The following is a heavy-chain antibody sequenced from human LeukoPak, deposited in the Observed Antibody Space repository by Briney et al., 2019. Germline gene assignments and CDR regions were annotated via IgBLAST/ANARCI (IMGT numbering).Heavy chain of an antibody. V-gene: IGHV3-33*06. CDR1: GFTFSSYG. D-gene: IGHD5-24*01. CDR3: AKNRMAVNWFDP. Sequence: GGSLRLSCAASGFTFSSYGMHWVRQAPGRGLVWVAVIWYDGTNKYYADSVKGRFTISRDNSKNTLYLQMNSLRAEDTAVYYCAKNRMAVNWFDPWGQGTLVTVSS. J-gene: IGHJ5*02. CDR2: IWYDGTNK.